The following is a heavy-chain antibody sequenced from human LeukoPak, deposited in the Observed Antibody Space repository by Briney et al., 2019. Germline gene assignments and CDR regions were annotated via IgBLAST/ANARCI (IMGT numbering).Heavy chain of an antibody. CDR1: GFTFSSYW. CDR3: ARDPHYYDSSGYYYLPHEFDY. V-gene: IGHV3-7*01. CDR2: IKQDGSEK. J-gene: IGHJ4*02. D-gene: IGHD3-22*01. Sequence: GGSLRLSCAASGFTFSSYWMSWVRQAPGKGLEWVANIKQDGSEKYYVDSVKGRFTISRDNAKNSLYLQMNSLRAEDTAVYYCARDPHYYDSSGYYYLPHEFDYWGQGTLVTVSS.